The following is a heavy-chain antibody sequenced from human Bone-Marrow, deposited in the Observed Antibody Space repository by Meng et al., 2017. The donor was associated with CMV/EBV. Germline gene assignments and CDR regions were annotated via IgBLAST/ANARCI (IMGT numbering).Heavy chain of an antibody. J-gene: IGHJ4*02. V-gene: IGHV3-11*04. CDR2: ISSSGSTI. Sequence: GESLKISCAASGFTFSDYYMSWIRQAPGKGLEWVSYISSSGSTIYYADSVKGRFTISRDNAKNSLYLQMNSLRAEDTAVYYCARGLIAARLDYWGQGTLVTVSS. D-gene: IGHD6-6*01. CDR3: ARGLIAARLDY. CDR1: GFTFSDYY.